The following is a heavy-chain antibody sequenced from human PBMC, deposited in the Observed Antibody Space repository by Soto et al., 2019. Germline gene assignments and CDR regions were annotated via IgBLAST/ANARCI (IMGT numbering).Heavy chain of an antibody. V-gene: IGHV3-49*04. CDR2: IRNPGYGGTT. J-gene: IGHJ5*02. CDR1: GFSSGDYA. Sequence: PGGSLRLSCTTSGFSSGDYAMAWVRQAPGKGLEWVGFIRNPGYGGTTEYATSVKGRFIISRDNSKNTLYLQMNGLRADDTAVYYCSRGRSPYYGYFDPWGPGTLVTVSS. CDR3: SRGRSPYYGYFDP. D-gene: IGHD3-3*01.